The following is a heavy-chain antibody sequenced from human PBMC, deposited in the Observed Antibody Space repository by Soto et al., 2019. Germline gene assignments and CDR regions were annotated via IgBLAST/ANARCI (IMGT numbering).Heavy chain of an antibody. D-gene: IGHD6-19*01. V-gene: IGHV1-69*13. CDR3: ARDAQYSSRWHPIDY. Sequence: ASVKVSCKASGGTFSSYALSWVRQAPGQGLEWMGGIIPIFGTANYAQKFQGRVTITADESTSTAYMELSSLRSEDTAVYYCARDAQYSSRWHPIDYWGQGTLVTVSS. J-gene: IGHJ4*02. CDR1: GGTFSSYA. CDR2: IIPIFGTA.